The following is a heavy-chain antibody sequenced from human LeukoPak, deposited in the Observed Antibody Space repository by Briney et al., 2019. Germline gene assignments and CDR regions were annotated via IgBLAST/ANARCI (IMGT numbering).Heavy chain of an antibody. J-gene: IGHJ4*02. CDR1: GGSISSYY. CDR2: IYYSGST. D-gene: IGHD3-16*01. CDR3: ATWGSYSDY. Sequence: SETLSLTCTVSGGSISSYYWSWIRQPPGKGLEWIGYIYYSGSTNYNPSLKSRVTISVDTSKNQFSLKLSSVTAADTAVYYCATWGSYSDYWGQGTLVTVSS. V-gene: IGHV4-59*01.